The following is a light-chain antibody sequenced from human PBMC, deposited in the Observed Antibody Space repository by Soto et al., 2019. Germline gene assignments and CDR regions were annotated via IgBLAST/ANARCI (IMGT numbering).Light chain of an antibody. CDR2: GAS. V-gene: IGKV3-20*01. J-gene: IGKJ4*01. CDR3: QQYGSSALT. Sequence: ESVWKRARDSLSLSPCERPALYSSTSQTVIRNYLAWHQQKPGQAPRLLIYGASSRATGIPDRFSGSGSGTDFTLTISRLEPEDCAAYYCQQYGSSALTFGGGTKVDIK. CDR1: QTVIRNY.